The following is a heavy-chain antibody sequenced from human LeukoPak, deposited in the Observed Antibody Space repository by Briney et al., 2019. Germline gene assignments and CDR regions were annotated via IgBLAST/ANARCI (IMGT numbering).Heavy chain of an antibody. J-gene: IGHJ2*01. Sequence: GASVKVSCKASGYTFTSYDINWVRQATGQGLEWMGWMNPNSGNTGYAQKFQGRVTMTRNTSISTAYMELGSLRSEDTAVYYCARGLGSFGYSWYFDLWGRGTLVTVSS. CDR3: ARGLGSFGYSWYFDL. CDR2: MNPNSGNT. V-gene: IGHV1-8*01. CDR1: GYTFTSYD. D-gene: IGHD6-13*01.